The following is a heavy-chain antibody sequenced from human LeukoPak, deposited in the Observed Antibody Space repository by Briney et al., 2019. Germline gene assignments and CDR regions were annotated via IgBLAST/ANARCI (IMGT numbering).Heavy chain of an antibody. V-gene: IGHV1-2*02. Sequence: ASVKVSCKASGYTFTGYYVHGVRQAPGQGLEGMGWINPNSGGTNYAQKLQGRVTMTRDTSISTTYMELSRLKSDDTAIYFCASGRVTEYYYYYYIDVWGKGTTVTVSS. CDR1: GYTFTGYY. D-gene: IGHD2/OR15-2a*01. CDR3: ASGRVTEYYYYYYIDV. J-gene: IGHJ6*03. CDR2: INPNSGGT.